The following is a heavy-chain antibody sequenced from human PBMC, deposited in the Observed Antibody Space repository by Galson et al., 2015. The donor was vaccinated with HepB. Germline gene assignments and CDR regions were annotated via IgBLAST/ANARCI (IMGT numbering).Heavy chain of an antibody. D-gene: IGHD3-22*01. Sequence: SLRLSCAASGFTFSSYAMHWVRQAPGKGLEWVAVISYDGSNKYYADSVKGRFTISRDNSKNTLYLQMNSLRAEDTAVYYCARDGSDYYDSSGYYMVWYFDLWGRGTLVTVSS. V-gene: IGHV3-30-3*01. J-gene: IGHJ2*01. CDR2: ISYDGSNK. CDR3: ARDGSDYYDSSGYYMVWYFDL. CDR1: GFTFSSYA.